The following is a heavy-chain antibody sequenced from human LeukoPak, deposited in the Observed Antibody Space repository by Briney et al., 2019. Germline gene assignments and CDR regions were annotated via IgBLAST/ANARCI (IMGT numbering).Heavy chain of an antibody. V-gene: IGHV4-34*01. CDR2: INHSGST. CDR3: ARWGLGSSWDVFDY. J-gene: IGHJ4*02. Sequence: SETLSLTCTVSGGSINKYYWSWFRQPPGKGLEWIGEINHSGSTNYNPSLKSRVIISVDTSKKQFSLKLSSVTAADTAVYYCARWGLGSSWDVFDYWGQGTLVTVSS. CDR1: GGSINKYY. D-gene: IGHD6-13*01.